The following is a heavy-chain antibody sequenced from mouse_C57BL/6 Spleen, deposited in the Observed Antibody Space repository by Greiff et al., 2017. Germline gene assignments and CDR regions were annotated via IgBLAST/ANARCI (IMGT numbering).Heavy chain of an antibody. J-gene: IGHJ2*01. CDR2: FSSGGVYI. V-gene: IGHV5-9-1*02. CDR3: TRASITTVVATPYYFDY. Sequence: VKLVESGEGLVKPGGSLKLSCAASGFTFSSYAMSLFRQTPEKRLEWVAYFSSGGVYIYYADPVKGRFPISRENARKTLYLQMSSLKSEDTAMYYWTRASITTVVATPYYFDYWGQGTTLTVSS. D-gene: IGHD1-1*01. CDR1: GFTFSSYA.